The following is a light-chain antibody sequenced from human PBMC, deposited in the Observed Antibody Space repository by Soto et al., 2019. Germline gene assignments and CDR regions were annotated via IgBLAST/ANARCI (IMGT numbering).Light chain of an antibody. CDR1: QSVSSS. J-gene: IGKJ4*01. V-gene: IGKV3-15*01. CDR2: GAS. CDR3: LQYHHWPLT. Sequence: EIVLTQSPATFSVSPGEIPTLSCRASQSVSSSLAWYQQKPGQAPRLLIYGASTGATGIPARFSGSGSGTDFSLTISSLQSEDFAVYYCLQYHHWPLTFGGGTKVDI.